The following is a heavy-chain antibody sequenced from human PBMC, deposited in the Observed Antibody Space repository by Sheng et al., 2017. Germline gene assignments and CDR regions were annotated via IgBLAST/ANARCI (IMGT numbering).Heavy chain of an antibody. J-gene: IGHJ5*02. V-gene: IGHV3-74*01. Sequence: EVQLVESGGGSVQPGGSLRLSCAASGFTFRNYWMHWVRQVPGKGLEWVSRVRSDGSSTTYADSVKGRFTVSRDNAKSTLYLQMNSLRAEDTAVYYCAKSDWFDPWG. CDR2: VRSDGSST. CDR3: AKSDWFDP. D-gene: IGHD2-21*01. CDR1: GFTFRNYW.